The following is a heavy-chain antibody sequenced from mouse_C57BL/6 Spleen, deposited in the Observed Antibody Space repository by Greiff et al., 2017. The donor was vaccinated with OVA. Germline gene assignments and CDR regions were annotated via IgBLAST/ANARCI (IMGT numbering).Heavy chain of an antibody. V-gene: IGHV1-80*01. CDR3: ARHYYGRGFDV. CDR2: IYPGDGDT. J-gene: IGHJ1*03. D-gene: IGHD1-1*01. Sequence: QVQLQQSGAELVKPGASVKISCKASGYAFSSYWMNWVKQRPGQGLEWIGQIYPGDGDTNYNGKFKGKATLTADKSSSTAYMQLSSLTSEDSAVYFCARHYYGRGFDVWGTGTTVTVSS. CDR1: GYAFSSYW.